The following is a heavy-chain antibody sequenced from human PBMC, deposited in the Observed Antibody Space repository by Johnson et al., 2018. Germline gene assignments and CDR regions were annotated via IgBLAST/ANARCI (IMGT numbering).Heavy chain of an antibody. CDR2: ISWNSGSI. J-gene: IGHJ3*02. V-gene: IGHV3-9*01. Sequence: VQLVQSGGGVVQPGRSLRLSCAASGFTFDDYAMHWVRQAPGKGLEWVSGISWNSGSIGYADSVKGRFTISRDNAKNSLYLQMNSLRAEDTALYYCAKDRGIGIVGATYAFDIWGQGTMVTVSS. D-gene: IGHD1-26*01. CDR3: AKDRGIGIVGATYAFDI. CDR1: GFTFDDYA.